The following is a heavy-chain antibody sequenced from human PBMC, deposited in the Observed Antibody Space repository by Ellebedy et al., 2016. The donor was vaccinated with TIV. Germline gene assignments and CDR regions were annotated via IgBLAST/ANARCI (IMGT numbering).Heavy chain of an antibody. CDR3: AKGSSSGFNYDRVGFEY. CDR2: ISGGGDNT. CDR1: GFTFSSFA. D-gene: IGHD3-22*01. J-gene: IGHJ4*02. Sequence: GGSLRLSCAASGFTFSSFAMHWVRQAPGKGLEWLSVISGGGDNTYPADSVKGRFTITRDNSKNTLYLQMDRMRAEDTAVYYCAKGSSSGFNYDRVGFEYWGQGTLVTVSS. V-gene: IGHV3-23*01.